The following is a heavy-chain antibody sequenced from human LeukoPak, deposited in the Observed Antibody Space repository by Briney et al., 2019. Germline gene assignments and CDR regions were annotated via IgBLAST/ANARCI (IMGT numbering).Heavy chain of an antibody. CDR1: GYTFTSYG. D-gene: IGHD4-23*01. J-gene: IGHJ4*02. Sequence: ASVKVSCKASGYTFTSYGISWVRQAPGQGLEWMGWISAYNGNTNYAQKLQGRVTMTTDTSTSTAYMELRSLRSDDTAVYYCAVSDTVVTRPYFDYWGQGTLVTVSP. CDR3: AVSDTVVTRPYFDY. V-gene: IGHV1-18*01. CDR2: ISAYNGNT.